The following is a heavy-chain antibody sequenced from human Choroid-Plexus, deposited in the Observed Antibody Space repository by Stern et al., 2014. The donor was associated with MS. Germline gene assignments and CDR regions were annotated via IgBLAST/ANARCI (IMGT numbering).Heavy chain of an antibody. Sequence: VQLVESGGGVVQPGRPLRLSCVASGFTLGSCAMPWVRQAPGKGLEWVAGVSDDGSNKYYADSVKGRFTISRDNSQNTLYMQMSSLRPEDTAVYYCAKDRQYLTYFFDHWGQGSLVTVSS. D-gene: IGHD2/OR15-2a*01. CDR3: AKDRQYLTYFFDH. V-gene: IGHV3-30*18. J-gene: IGHJ5*02. CDR1: GFTLGSCA. CDR2: VSDDGSNK.